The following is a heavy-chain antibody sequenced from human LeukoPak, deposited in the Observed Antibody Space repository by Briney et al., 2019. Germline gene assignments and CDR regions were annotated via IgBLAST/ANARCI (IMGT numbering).Heavy chain of an antibody. CDR1: GGTFSSYA. D-gene: IGHD6-6*01. J-gene: IGHJ4*02. CDR3: ALVAARPGFWCCGDY. V-gene: IGHV1-69*01. Sequence: ASVTVSCTASGGTFSSYAISWVRQAPGQGLEWMGGIIPIFGTANYAQKFQGRVTIAADESTSTAYMELSSLRSEDTAVYYCALVAARPGFWCCGDYWGQGTLVTVSS. CDR2: IIPIFGTA.